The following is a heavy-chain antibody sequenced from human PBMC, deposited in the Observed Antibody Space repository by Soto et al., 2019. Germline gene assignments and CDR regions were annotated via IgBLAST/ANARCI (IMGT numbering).Heavy chain of an antibody. Sequence: QVQLVQSGAEVKKPGASVKVSCKASGYTFTSYGISWVRQAPGQGLEWMGWISAYNGNTNYAQKLQGRVTMTTDTSTSTAYMELSSLRSDDTAVYYCAREKYYYDSSGYRDAFDIWGQGTMVTVSS. CDR1: GYTFTSYG. D-gene: IGHD3-22*01. CDR2: ISAYNGNT. CDR3: AREKYYYDSSGYRDAFDI. J-gene: IGHJ3*02. V-gene: IGHV1-18*04.